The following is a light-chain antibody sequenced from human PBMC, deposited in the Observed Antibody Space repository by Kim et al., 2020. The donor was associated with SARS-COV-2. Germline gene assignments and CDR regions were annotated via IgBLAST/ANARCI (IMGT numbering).Light chain of an antibody. Sequence: QSITISCAGTSSDVGNYNLVSWYQQHPGKAPKLLIFEVTKRPSGVSNRFSGSKSGNTASLTISGLQAEDEGDYYCCSYAGTTTFVLFGGGTKLTVL. V-gene: IGLV2-23*02. CDR3: CSYAGTTTFVL. CDR2: EVT. CDR1: SSDVGNYNL. J-gene: IGLJ2*01.